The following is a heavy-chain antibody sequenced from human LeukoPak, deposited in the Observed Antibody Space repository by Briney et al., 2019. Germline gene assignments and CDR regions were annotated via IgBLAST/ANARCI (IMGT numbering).Heavy chain of an antibody. J-gene: IGHJ3*02. V-gene: IGHV3-30*09. CDR2: ISYDGSKT. CDR3: ARDRDYDLLTDHPGAIDI. D-gene: IGHD3-9*01. CDR1: GFTFSSYA. Sequence: GGSLRLSCAASGFTFSSYAWHWVRQAPGKGLEWVAVISYDGSKTYYVDSVRGRFAISRDTSKNTLYLPMTSLRAEDTAVYYCARDRDYDLLTDHPGAIDIWGRGTMVTVSS.